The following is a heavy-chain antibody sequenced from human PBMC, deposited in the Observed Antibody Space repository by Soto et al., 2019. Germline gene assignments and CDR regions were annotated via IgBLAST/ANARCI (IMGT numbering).Heavy chain of an antibody. V-gene: IGHV3-48*01. CDR3: AREAAAVGLHWFDP. J-gene: IGHJ5*02. CDR1: GFTFSSYS. CDR2: ISSSSSTI. Sequence: GGSLRLSCAASGFTFSSYSMNWVRQAPGKGLEWVSYISSSSSTIYYADSVKGRFTISRDNAKNSLYLQMNSLRAEDTAVYYCAREAAAVGLHWFDPCGQGTLVTVSS. D-gene: IGHD6-13*01.